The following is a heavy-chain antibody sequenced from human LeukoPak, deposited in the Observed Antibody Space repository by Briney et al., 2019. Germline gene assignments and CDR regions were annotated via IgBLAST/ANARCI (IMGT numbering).Heavy chain of an antibody. CDR2: ISGSGGST. J-gene: IGHJ4*02. V-gene: IGHV3-23*01. CDR1: GFTFSSYA. CDR3: AKDLLPGIAVAGTSFDY. D-gene: IGHD6-19*01. Sequence: PGGSLRLSCAASGFTFSSYAMSWVRQAPGKGLEWVSAISGSGGSTYYADSVKGRFTISRDNSKNTLYLQMNSLRAEDTAVYYCAKDLLPGIAVAGTSFDYWGQGTLVTVSP.